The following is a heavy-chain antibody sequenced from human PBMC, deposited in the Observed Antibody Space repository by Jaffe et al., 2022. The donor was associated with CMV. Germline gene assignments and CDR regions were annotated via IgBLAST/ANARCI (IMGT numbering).Heavy chain of an antibody. CDR3: ARIMPRFLEWCVNCDYYYYYMDV. J-gene: IGHJ6*03. Sequence: QVTLKESGPVLVKPTETLTLTCTVSGFSLSNARMGVSWIRQPPGKALEWLAHIFSNDEKSYSTSLKSRLTISKDTSKSQVVLTMTNMDPVDTATYYCARIMPRFLEWCVNCDYYYYYMDVWGKGTTVTVSS. CDR2: IFSNDEK. D-gene: IGHD3-3*01. CDR1: GFSLSNARMG. V-gene: IGHV2-26*01.